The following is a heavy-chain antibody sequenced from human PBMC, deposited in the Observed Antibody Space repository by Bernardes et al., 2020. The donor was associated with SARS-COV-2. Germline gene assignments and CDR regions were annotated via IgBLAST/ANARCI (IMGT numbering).Heavy chain of an antibody. CDR1: GFTFSRYS. Sequence: GGSLRLSCAASGFTFSRYSMNWVRQAPGKGLEWVSFISSSSSTIHYADSVKGRFTVSRDNSKNSLYLQMNSLRAEDTALYYCARDVGEMPTFDWGRGARVTVSS. D-gene: IGHD2-15*01. CDR2: ISSSSSTI. J-gene: IGHJ4*02. V-gene: IGHV3-48*01. CDR3: ARDVGEMPTFD.